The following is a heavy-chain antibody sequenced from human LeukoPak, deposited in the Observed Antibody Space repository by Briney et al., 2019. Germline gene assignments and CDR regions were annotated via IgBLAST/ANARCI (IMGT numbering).Heavy chain of an antibody. J-gene: IGHJ4*02. Sequence: GGSLRLSCAASGFTFSSYGIHWVRQAPGKGLEWVAVISYDVNLKYYADSVKGRFTISRDNSKNTLYLQMNSLRAEDTAVYYCAGGGSRWYHFDYWGQGTLVTVSS. CDR3: AGGGSRWYHFDY. CDR2: ISYDVNLK. V-gene: IGHV3-30*03. CDR1: GFTFSSYG. D-gene: IGHD6-13*01.